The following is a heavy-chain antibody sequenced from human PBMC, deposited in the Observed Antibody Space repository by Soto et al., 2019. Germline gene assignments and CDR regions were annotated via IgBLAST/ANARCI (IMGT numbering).Heavy chain of an antibody. V-gene: IGHV4-30-2*01. Sequence: QLQLQESGSGLVKPSQTLSLTCAVSGGSISSGGYSWSWIRQPPGKGLEWIGYIYHSGSTYHNPSLKRRVTITVDRPQDQFSLKLSLVTAADTAVYYCARGPSPWGPGTLVTVSS. CDR2: IYHSGST. CDR3: ARGPSP. J-gene: IGHJ5*02. CDR1: GGSISSGGYS.